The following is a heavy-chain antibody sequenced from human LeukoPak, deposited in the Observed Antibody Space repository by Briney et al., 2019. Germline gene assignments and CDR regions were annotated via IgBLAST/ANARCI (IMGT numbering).Heavy chain of an antibody. CDR2: INHSGST. V-gene: IGHV4-34*01. D-gene: IGHD2-2*01. CDR3: ASGAPYCSSTSCYTEYYYGMDV. J-gene: IGHJ6*02. Sequence: SETLSLTCAVYGGSFSGYYWSWIRQPPGKGLEWIGEINHSGSTNYNPSLKSRVTISVDTSKNQFSLKLSSVTAADAAVYYCASGAPYCSSTSCYTEYYYGMDVWAKGPRSPSP. CDR1: GGSFSGYY.